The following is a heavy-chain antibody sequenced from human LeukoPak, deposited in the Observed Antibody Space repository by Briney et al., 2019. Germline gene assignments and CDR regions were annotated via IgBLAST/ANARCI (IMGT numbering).Heavy chain of an antibody. V-gene: IGHV3-66*01. CDR2: IYSGGST. D-gene: IGHD3-22*01. J-gene: IGHJ4*02. Sequence: GGSLRLSCAASGFTVSSNYMSWVRQAPGKGLEWVSVIYSGGSTYYADSVKGGFTISRDNSKNTLYLQMNSLRAKDTAVYYCARESYDGNFDYWGQGTLVTVSS. CDR1: GFTVSSNY. CDR3: ARESYDGNFDY.